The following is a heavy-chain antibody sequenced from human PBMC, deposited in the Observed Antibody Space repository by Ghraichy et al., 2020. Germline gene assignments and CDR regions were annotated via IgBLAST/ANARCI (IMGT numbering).Heavy chain of an antibody. CDR2: ISSSSSTI. Sequence: GGSLRLSCAASGFTFVSYSMNWVRQAPGKGLEWVSYISSSSSTIYSADSVKGRFTISGDNAKNSLYLQMNSLRDEDTAVYYCASENSIGWYSPYYYNYYMDVWGKGTTVTVSS. J-gene: IGHJ6*03. CDR3: ASENSIGWYSPYYYNYYMDV. V-gene: IGHV3-48*02. D-gene: IGHD6-19*01. CDR1: GFTFVSYS.